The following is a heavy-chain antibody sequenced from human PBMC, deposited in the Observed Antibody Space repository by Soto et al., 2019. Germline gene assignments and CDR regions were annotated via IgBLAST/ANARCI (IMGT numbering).Heavy chain of an antibody. V-gene: IGHV4-59*08. J-gene: IGHJ4*02. D-gene: IGHD4-17*01. CDR1: GGSISSYY. Sequence: SPTLSLTCTVSGGSISSYYWSWIRQPPGKGLEWIGYIYYSGSTNYNPSLKSRVTISVDTSKNQFSLKLSSVTAADTAVYYCARHFLGYGDYGGFDYWGQGTLVTVSS. CDR2: IYYSGST. CDR3: ARHFLGYGDYGGFDY.